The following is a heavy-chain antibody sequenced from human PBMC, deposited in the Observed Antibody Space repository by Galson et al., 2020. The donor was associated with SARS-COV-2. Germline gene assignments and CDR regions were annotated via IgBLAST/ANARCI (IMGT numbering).Heavy chain of an antibody. V-gene: IGHV2-5*02. CDR2: IYWDDDK. J-gene: IGHJ5*02. CDR1: GFSLSTSGVG. Sequence: SGPTLVKPTQTLTLTCTFSGFSLSTSGVGVGWIRQPPGKALEWLALIYWDDDKRYSPSLKSRLTITRDTSKNQVVITMTNMDPVDTATYYWAHRYVLVRYNWFDPWGQGCLVTVSS. D-gene: IGHD2-21*01. CDR3: AHRYVLVRYNWFDP.